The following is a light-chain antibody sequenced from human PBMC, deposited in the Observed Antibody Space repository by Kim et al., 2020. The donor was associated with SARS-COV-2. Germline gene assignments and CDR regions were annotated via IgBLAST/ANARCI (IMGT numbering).Light chain of an antibody. CDR3: QQYYLWPRT. Sequence: GSPGDEVTLSCRASTSINNNLAWYHQKPGQAPRLVIYGASTRATGIPARFSGSGSGTEFTLTISSLQPEDSAVYYCQQYYLWPRTFGVGTKVDIK. CDR1: TSINNN. J-gene: IGKJ4*02. V-gene: IGKV3-15*01. CDR2: GAS.